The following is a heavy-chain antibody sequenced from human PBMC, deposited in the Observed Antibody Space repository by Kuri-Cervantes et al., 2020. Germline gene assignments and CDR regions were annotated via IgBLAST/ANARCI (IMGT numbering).Heavy chain of an antibody. CDR1: GGSISSSSYY. CDR3: ARHAGGSGRPQEFDY. V-gene: IGHV4-39*01. Sequence: SETLSLTCTVSGGSISSSSYYWGWIRQPPGKGLEWIGGIYYSGSTYYNPSLKSRVTISVDTSKNQFSLKLSSVTAADTAVYYCARHAGGSGRPQEFDYWGQGTLVTVSS. CDR2: IYYSGST. D-gene: IGHD3-10*01. J-gene: IGHJ4*02.